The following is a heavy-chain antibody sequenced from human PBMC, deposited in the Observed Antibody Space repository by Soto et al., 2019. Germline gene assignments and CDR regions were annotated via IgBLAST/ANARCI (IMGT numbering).Heavy chain of an antibody. CDR1: GFTFISYG. D-gene: IGHD1-26*01. Sequence: QVQLVESGGGVVQPGRSLRLSCAASGFTFISYGIHWVRQAPGKGLEWVAVISSDGRDRHYADSVKGRFTISRDSSKNTLSLQMNSLRADDTAVYYCAKDFDIGGAAYYFDYWGQGTLVTVSS. CDR3: AKDFDIGGAAYYFDY. CDR2: ISSDGRDR. J-gene: IGHJ4*02. V-gene: IGHV3-30*18.